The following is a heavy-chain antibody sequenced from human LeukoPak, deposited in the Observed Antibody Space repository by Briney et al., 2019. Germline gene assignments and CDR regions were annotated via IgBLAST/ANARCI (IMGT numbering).Heavy chain of an antibody. CDR3: AKEYYGSGSYSYYYYYMDV. CDR2: IRYDGSNK. D-gene: IGHD3-10*01. CDR1: GFTFSSYG. J-gene: IGHJ6*03. V-gene: IGHV3-30*02. Sequence: PGGSLRLSCAASGFTFSSYGMHWVRQAPGKGLEWVAFIRYDGSNKYYADSVKGRFTISRDNSKNTLYLQMNSLRAEDTAVYCCAKEYYGSGSYSYYYYYMDVWGKGTTVTVSS.